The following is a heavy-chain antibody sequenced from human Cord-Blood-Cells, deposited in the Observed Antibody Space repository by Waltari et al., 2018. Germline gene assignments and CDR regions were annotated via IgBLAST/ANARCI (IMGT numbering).Heavy chain of an antibody. CDR3: ARDSVVATRRRYYYYYGMDV. CDR2: IYTSGRT. D-gene: IGHD5-12*01. J-gene: IGHJ6*02. V-gene: IGHV4-4*07. Sequence: QVQLQESGPGLVKPSETLSLTCTVSGGSISSYYWSWIRQPAGKGLEWIGRIYTSGRTTNTPSRKGRVTMSVDTSKNQFSLKLSSVTAADTAVYYCARDSVVATRRRYYYYYGMDVWGQGTTVTVSS. CDR1: GGSISSYY.